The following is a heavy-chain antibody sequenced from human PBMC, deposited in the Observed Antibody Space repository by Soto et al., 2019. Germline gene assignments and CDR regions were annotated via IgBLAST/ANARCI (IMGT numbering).Heavy chain of an antibody. V-gene: IGHV1-8*01. CDR3: ARGGTMVLWYYYMDV. CDR1: GYTFTSYD. CDR2: MNPNSGNT. Sequence: ASVKVSCKASGYTFTSYDINWVRQATGQGLEWMGWMNPNSGNTGYAQKFQGRVTMTRNTSISTAYMELSSLRSEDTAVYYCARGGTMVLWYYYMDVWGKGTTVTVSS. J-gene: IGHJ6*03. D-gene: IGHD3-10*01.